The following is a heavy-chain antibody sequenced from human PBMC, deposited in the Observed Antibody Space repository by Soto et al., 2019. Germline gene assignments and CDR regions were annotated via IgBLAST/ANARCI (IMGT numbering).Heavy chain of an antibody. J-gene: IGHJ6*03. CDR2: IWYAGSNK. D-gene: IGHD3-3*01. V-gene: IGHV3-33*01. CDR1: GFTFSSYG. Sequence: QVQLVESGGGVVQPGRSLRLSCAASGFTFSSYGMHWVRQAPGKGLEWVAVIWYAGSNKYYAESVKGRFTISRDNSKNTLYLQMNSLRAEDTAVYYCAREGSGKQSHPYYYYYMDVWGKGTTVTVSS. CDR3: AREGSGKQSHPYYYYYMDV.